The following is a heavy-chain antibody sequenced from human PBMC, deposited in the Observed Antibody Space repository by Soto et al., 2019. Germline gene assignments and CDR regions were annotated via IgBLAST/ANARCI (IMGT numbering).Heavy chain of an antibody. CDR1: GFTFSNYA. CDR2: ISGSGGGI. D-gene: IGHD2-15*01. V-gene: IGHV3-23*01. Sequence: EVQLLESGGGLVQPGGSLRLSCAASGFTFSNYAMSWVRQAPGKGLEWVSTISGSGGGIFYVDSVRGRFTISRDNSKNTLYLRMDSLLAEDTALYFCAKDVDFITPYYFDYWGQGTLVTVSS. CDR3: AKDVDFITPYYFDY. J-gene: IGHJ4*02.